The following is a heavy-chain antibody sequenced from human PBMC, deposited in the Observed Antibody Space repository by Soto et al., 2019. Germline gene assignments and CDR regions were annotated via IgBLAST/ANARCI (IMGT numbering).Heavy chain of an antibody. CDR2: MNPNSGNT. CDR1: GYTFTSYD. V-gene: IGHV1-8*01. CDR3: ASHGSKELLFDY. Sequence: GASVKVSCKASGYTFTSYDINWVRQATGQGLEWMGWMNPNSGNTSYAQKFQGRVTMTRNTSTSTAYMELRSLRSDDTAVYYCASHGSKELLFDYWGQGTLVTVSS. D-gene: IGHD1-7*01. J-gene: IGHJ4*02.